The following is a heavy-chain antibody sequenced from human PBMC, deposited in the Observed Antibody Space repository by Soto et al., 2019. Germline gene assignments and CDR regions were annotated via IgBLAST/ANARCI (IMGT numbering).Heavy chain of an antibody. CDR3: ARGLYYYDSSGYYGN. J-gene: IGHJ4*02. CDR2: ISSSSSYI. D-gene: IGHD3-22*01. Sequence: EVQLVESGGGLVKPGGSLRLSCAASGFTFSSYSMNWVRQAPGKGLEWVSSISSSSSYIYYADSVKGRFTISRDNAKNSVYLQMNSLRAEDTAVYYCARGLYYYDSSGYYGNWGQGTLVTVSS. V-gene: IGHV3-21*01. CDR1: GFTFSSYS.